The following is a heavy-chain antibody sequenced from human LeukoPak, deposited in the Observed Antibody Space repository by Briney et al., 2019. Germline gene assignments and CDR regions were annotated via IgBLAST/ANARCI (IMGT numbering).Heavy chain of an antibody. V-gene: IGHV4-39*07. CDR1: GGSISSSDYY. J-gene: IGHJ4*02. CDR3: ARLIRTTGNYHFDH. CDR2: INYSADT. Sequence: SETLSLTCTVSGGSISSSDYYWGWIRQPPGKGLEWIGNINYSADTHDNPSLKSRLTLSADTSRNQLSLRLSSVTAADTAVYYCARLIRTTGNYHFDHWGQGTLVTVSS. D-gene: IGHD3-16*01.